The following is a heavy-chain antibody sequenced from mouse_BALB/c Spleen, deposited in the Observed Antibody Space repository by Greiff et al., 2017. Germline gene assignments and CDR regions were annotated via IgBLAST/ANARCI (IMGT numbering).Heavy chain of an antibody. Sequence: EVKLMESGPGLVKPSQSLSLTCTVTGYSITSDYAWNWIRPFPGNKLEWMGYISYSGSTSYNPSLKSRISITRDTSKNQFFLQLNSVTTEDTATYYCARFGGYGFDYWGQGTTLTVSS. D-gene: IGHD2-2*01. CDR2: ISYSGST. CDR3: ARFGGYGFDY. V-gene: IGHV3-2*02. CDR1: GYSITSDYA. J-gene: IGHJ2*01.